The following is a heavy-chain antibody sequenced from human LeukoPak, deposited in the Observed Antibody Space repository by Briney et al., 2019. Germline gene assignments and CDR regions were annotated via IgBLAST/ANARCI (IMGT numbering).Heavy chain of an antibody. CDR3: ARGRHEETTFREYYYGLDV. V-gene: IGHV4-34*01. CDR1: GGSFSGYY. J-gene: IGHJ6*02. Sequence: KPSETLSLTCAVYGGSFSGYYWRWSWIRQPPGKGLEWIGEINHSGSTNYNPSLENRVTISVDTSKNQFSLRLSSVTAADTAVYYCARGRHEETTFREYYYGLDVWGQGTTVTVSS. D-gene: IGHD4-11*01. CDR2: INHSGST.